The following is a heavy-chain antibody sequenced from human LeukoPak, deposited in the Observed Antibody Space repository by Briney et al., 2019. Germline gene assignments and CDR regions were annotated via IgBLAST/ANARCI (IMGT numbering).Heavy chain of an antibody. CDR3: ASYCSSRCSPSGFDF. Sequence: GGSLRLSCAASGFTFSSYWMHWVRQAPGKGLVWVSRINSDGSSTSYADSVKGRFTISRDDSKNTLYLQMSSLRAEDTAVYYCASYCSSRCSPSGFDFWGRGTLVTVSS. CDR2: INSDGSST. CDR1: GFTFSSYW. V-gene: IGHV3-74*01. J-gene: IGHJ4*02. D-gene: IGHD2-2*01.